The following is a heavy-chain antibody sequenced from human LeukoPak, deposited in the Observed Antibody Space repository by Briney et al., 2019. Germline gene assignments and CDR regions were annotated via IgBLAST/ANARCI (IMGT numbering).Heavy chain of an antibody. V-gene: IGHV3-21*01. CDR1: GFTFSSYS. Sequence: PGGSLRLSCAASGFTFSSYSMNWVRQAPGKGLEWVSSISSSSSYIYYADSVKGRFTISRDNAKNSLYLQMNSLRAEDTAVYCCARSYSDFWSASPTDYWGQGTLVTVSS. CDR2: ISSSSSYI. J-gene: IGHJ4*02. D-gene: IGHD3-3*01. CDR3: ARSYSDFWSASPTDY.